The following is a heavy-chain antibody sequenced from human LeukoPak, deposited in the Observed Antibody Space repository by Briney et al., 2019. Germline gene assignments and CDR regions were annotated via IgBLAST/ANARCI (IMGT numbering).Heavy chain of an antibody. D-gene: IGHD3-10*01. V-gene: IGHV5-51*01. CDR1: GYTFTGYW. J-gene: IGHJ6*02. CDR2: IYPGDSDT. Sequence: GESLKISCKVSGYTFTGYWIGWVRRMPGKGLEWMGIIYPGDSDTRYSPSFQGQVTISADRSINTAYLQWSSLKASDTAIYYCARFLGGGPSYYGMDVWGQGTTVTVPS. CDR3: ARFLGGGPSYYGMDV.